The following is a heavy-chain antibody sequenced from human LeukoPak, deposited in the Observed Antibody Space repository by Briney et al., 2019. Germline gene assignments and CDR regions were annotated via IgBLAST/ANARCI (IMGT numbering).Heavy chain of an antibody. D-gene: IGHD5-24*01. V-gene: IGHV4-31*03. CDR3: ARGGGDVYNVFDY. Sequence: SETLSLTCTVSGGSISSGGYYWSWIRQHPGKGLEWIGYIYYSGSTYYNPSLKSRVTISVDTSKNQFSLKLSSVSAADTAVYYCARGGGDVYNVFDYWGQGALVTVSS. CDR2: IYYSGST. J-gene: IGHJ4*02. CDR1: GGSISSGGYY.